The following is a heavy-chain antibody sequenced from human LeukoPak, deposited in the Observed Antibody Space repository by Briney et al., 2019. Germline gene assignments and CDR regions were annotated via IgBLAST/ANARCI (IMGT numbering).Heavy chain of an antibody. CDR1: GFIFSSYA. CDR2: ISGSGTTT. V-gene: IGHV3-23*01. Sequence: GGPLRLSCAASGFIFSSYAMTWVRQAPGRGLEWLSTISGSGTTTYYVDSVKGRFTISRDNAKNSLYLQMNSLRAEDTAVYYCARDVVATGVYYYYGMDVWGQGTTVTVSS. D-gene: IGHD5-12*01. CDR3: ARDVVATGVYYYYGMDV. J-gene: IGHJ6*02.